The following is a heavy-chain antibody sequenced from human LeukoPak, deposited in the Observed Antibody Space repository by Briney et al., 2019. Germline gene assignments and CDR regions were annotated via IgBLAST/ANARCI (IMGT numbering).Heavy chain of an antibody. CDR3: ARSWVVYASDYYYGMDV. V-gene: IGHV4-34*01. Sequence: SEPLSLTCAVYGGSFSGYYWSWIRQPPGKGLEWIGEINHSGSTNYNPSLKSRVTISVDTSKNQFSLKLSSVTAADTAVYYCARSWVVYASDYYYGMDVWGQGTTVTVSS. CDR2: INHSGST. J-gene: IGHJ6*02. CDR1: GGSFSGYY. D-gene: IGHD2-8*02.